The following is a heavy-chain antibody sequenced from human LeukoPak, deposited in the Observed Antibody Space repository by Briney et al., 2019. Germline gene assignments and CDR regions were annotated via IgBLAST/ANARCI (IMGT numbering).Heavy chain of an antibody. V-gene: IGHV3-11*01. CDR2: ISNSGDTI. Sequence: GGSLRLSCAASEFTFSDYYMSWIRQAPGKGLEWVSYISNSGDTIYYADSVKGRFTVSRDNAKNSLYLQMNSLRAEDTAVYYCARLGIITAAGSNDYWGQGTLVTVSS. CDR1: EFTFSDYY. J-gene: IGHJ4*02. D-gene: IGHD6-13*01. CDR3: ARLGIITAAGSNDY.